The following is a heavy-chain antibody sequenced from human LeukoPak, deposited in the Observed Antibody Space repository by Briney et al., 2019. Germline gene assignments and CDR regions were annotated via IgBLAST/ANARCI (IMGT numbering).Heavy chain of an antibody. V-gene: IGHV1-69*13. Sequence: SVTVSCKASGGTFSSYAISWVRQAPGQGLEWVGGIIPIFVTANYAQKFQGRVTITADESTSTAYMELSSLRSEDTAVYYCARRYCSSTSCHLDQSGWFDPWGQGTLVTVSS. CDR2: IIPIFVTA. CDR1: GGTFSSYA. D-gene: IGHD2-2*01. J-gene: IGHJ5*02. CDR3: ARRYCSSTSCHLDQSGWFDP.